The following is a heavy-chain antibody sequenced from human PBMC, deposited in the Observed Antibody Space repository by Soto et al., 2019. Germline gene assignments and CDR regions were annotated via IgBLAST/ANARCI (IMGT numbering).Heavy chain of an antibody. CDR3: ARDGKLGIAVARLYYAMDV. V-gene: IGHV1-69*08. J-gene: IGHJ6*02. Sequence: QVQLVQSGAEVKKPGSSVIVSCKASGGTFRSYTITWVRQAPGQGLEWMGRIIPILDIANYAQKFQGRVTITADKSTNTAYMELNSLRSEDTAVYFCARDGKLGIAVARLYYAMDVWGQGTTVTVSS. CDR1: GGTFRSYT. D-gene: IGHD6-19*01. CDR2: IIPILDIA.